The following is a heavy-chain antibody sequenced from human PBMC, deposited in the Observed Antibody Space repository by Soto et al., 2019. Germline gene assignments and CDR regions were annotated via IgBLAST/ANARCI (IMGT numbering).Heavy chain of an antibody. V-gene: IGHV3-21*01. Sequence: GSLRLSCAASGFTFSSYSMNWVRQAPGKGLEWVSSISSSSSYIYYADSVKGRFTISRDNAKNSLYLQMNSLRAEDTAVYYCARTYSSSWYEAGDAFDIWGQGTMVTVSS. CDR2: ISSSSSYI. CDR1: GFTFSSYS. D-gene: IGHD6-13*01. J-gene: IGHJ3*02. CDR3: ARTYSSSWYEAGDAFDI.